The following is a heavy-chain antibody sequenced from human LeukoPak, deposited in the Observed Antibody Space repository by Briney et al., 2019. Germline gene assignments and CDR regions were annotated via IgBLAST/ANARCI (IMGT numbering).Heavy chain of an antibody. Sequence: GGSLRLSCEASGFSFSRYWMSWVRQAPVRGLEWVANIKPDGSEIYYVDSVKGRFTISRDNAKNSLYLQMNSLRAEDTALYYCANTISSGWQWGTFDYWGQGTLVTVSS. CDR2: IKPDGSEI. CDR3: ANTISSGWQWGTFDY. V-gene: IGHV3-7*03. J-gene: IGHJ4*02. D-gene: IGHD6-19*01. CDR1: GFSFSRYW.